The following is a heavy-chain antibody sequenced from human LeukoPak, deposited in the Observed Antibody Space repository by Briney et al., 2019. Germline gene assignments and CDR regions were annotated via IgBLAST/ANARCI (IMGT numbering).Heavy chain of an antibody. CDR2: IDPSNGNI. J-gene: IGHJ4*01. Sequence: GASVKVFCKASGYTFNSYGICWVRQAPGQGLEWIGWIDPSNGNIKYAEKLQGRVTMTTDTSTSTACMDLRSLRSDDTAVYYCARDGVSGHFDYWGRGTLVTVSS. V-gene: IGHV1-18*01. CDR1: GYTFNSYG. D-gene: IGHD3-3*01. CDR3: ARDGVSGHFDY.